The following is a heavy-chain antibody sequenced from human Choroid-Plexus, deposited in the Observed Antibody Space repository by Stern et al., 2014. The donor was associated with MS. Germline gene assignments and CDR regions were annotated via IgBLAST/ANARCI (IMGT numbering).Heavy chain of an antibody. CDR3: AKDRQYLPYFFDH. CDR2: VSYDRSNK. J-gene: IGHJ5*02. V-gene: IGHV3-30*18. D-gene: IGHD2/OR15-2a*01. Sequence: VQLVEPGGGVVQPGRPLRLSWVASGFPFGSCAMHWVRQAPGKGLERVAGVSYDRSNKYYADSVKGRFTISRDNSQNTLYMQMSSLRPEDTAVYYCAKDRQYLPYFFDHWGQGSLVTVSS. CDR1: GFPFGSCA.